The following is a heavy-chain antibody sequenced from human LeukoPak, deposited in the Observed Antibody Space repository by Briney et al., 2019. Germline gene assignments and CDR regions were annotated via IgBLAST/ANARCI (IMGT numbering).Heavy chain of an antibody. V-gene: IGHV3-74*03. CDR3: ARDLYCSSSNCYIISSSSGDGFDI. CDR1: GFTFSSHW. Sequence: GGSLRLSCVASGFTFSSHWMHWVRQAPGEGLVWVSRISSDGRTTKYADSVEGRFTISRDNAKNTLYLQMNSLRAEDTAVYYCARDLYCSSSNCYIISSSSGDGFDIWGQGTMVIVSA. D-gene: IGHD2-2*02. CDR2: ISSDGRTT. J-gene: IGHJ3*02.